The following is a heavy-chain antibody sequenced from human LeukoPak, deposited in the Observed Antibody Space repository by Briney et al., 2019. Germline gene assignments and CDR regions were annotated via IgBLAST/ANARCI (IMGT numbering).Heavy chain of an antibody. CDR2: ISGSGDST. V-gene: IGHV3-23*01. D-gene: IGHD6-19*01. CDR1: GFIISDYA. J-gene: IGHJ4*02. Sequence: GGSLRLSCSASGFIISDYAMHWVRQAPGKGLEWVSAISGSGDSTYYADSVKGRFTISRDNSKNTLYLQMNSLRPEDTAVYYCAKAYWDTFGWYYFDYWGQGTLVTVSS. CDR3: AKAYWDTFGWYYFDY.